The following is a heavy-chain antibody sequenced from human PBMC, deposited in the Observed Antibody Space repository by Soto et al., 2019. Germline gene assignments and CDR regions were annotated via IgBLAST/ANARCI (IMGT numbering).Heavy chain of an antibody. D-gene: IGHD3-10*01. Sequence: VKVSCKASGYTFTSYGISWVRQAPGQGLEWMGWISAYNGNTNYAQKLQGRVTMTTDTSTSTAYMELRSLRSDDTAVYYCARDMVRGVTSRAHNWFDPWGQGTLVTVS. CDR2: ISAYNGNT. J-gene: IGHJ5*02. V-gene: IGHV1-18*01. CDR3: ARDMVRGVTSRAHNWFDP. CDR1: GYTFTSYG.